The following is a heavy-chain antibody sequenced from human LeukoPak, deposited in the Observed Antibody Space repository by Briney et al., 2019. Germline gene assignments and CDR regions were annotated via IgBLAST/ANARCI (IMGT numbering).Heavy chain of an antibody. CDR1: GFTFDDYG. CDR3: AKADRVKRWSYQFDY. Sequence: GGSLRLSCAASGFTFDDYGMSWVRQAPGKGLEWVSAISGSGGSTYYADSVKGRFTISRDNSKNTLYLQMNSLRAEDTAVYYCAKADRVKRWSYQFDYWGQGTLVTVSS. D-gene: IGHD5-24*01. J-gene: IGHJ4*02. CDR2: ISGSGGST. V-gene: IGHV3-23*01.